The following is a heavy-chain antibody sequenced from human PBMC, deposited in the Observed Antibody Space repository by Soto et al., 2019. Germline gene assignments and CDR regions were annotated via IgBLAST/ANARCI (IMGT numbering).Heavy chain of an antibody. CDR2: IYYSGST. D-gene: IGHD3-10*01. CDR1: GGSISSSSYY. V-gene: IGHV4-39*01. CDR3: ARLSSVTMVWGVIITSDYYGMDV. Sequence: SETLSLTCTVSGGSISSSSYYWGWIRQPPGKRLEWIGSIYYSGSTYYNPSLKSRVTISLDTSKNQFSLKLSSVTAADTAVYYCARLSSVTMVWGVIITSDYYGMDVWGQGTTVT. J-gene: IGHJ6*02.